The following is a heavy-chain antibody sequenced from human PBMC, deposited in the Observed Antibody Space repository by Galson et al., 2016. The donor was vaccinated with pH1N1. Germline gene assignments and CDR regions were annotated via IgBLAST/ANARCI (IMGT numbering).Heavy chain of an antibody. V-gene: IGHV1-46*03. CDR1: GYIFTRDY. CDR3: IRDLGRLRDF. D-gene: IGHD7-27*01. Sequence: SVKVSCKASGYIFTRDYFHWVRQAPGQGLEWMGVIDPSNGGTTFAQKFQGLVTMTRDTSTSTVYMEVSGLKSDDTAVYYCIRDLGRLRDFWGQGTLVTVS. CDR2: IDPSNGGT. J-gene: IGHJ4*02.